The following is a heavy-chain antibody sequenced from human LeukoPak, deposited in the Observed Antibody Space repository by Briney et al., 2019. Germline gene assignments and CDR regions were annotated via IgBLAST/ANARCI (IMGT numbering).Heavy chain of an antibody. CDR1: GFTVSSNY. CDR2: LYSGGST. CDR3: SRIATTDPYYFDY. V-gene: IGHV3-53*01. D-gene: IGHD4-17*01. J-gene: IGHJ4*02. Sequence: GGSLILSCAASGFTVSSNYMSWGRQAPGKGLEWVSVLYSGGSTYYADSVKGRFTISRDNSKNTLYLQMNSLRAEDTAVYYCSRIATTDPYYFDYWGQGTLVTVSS.